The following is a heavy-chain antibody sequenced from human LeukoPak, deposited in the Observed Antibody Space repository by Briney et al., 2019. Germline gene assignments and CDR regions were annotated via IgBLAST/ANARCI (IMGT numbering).Heavy chain of an antibody. CDR3: AKGGPNYDSREVDY. J-gene: IGHJ4*02. V-gene: IGHV3-30*02. CDR1: GYTFSSYG. CDR2: IRYDGSNK. D-gene: IGHD3-22*01. Sequence: GGSLRLSCAASGYTFSSYGMHWVRQAPGKGLEWVAFIRYDGSNKYYADSVKGRFTISRDNSKNTLYLHMNSLRAEDTAVYYCAKGGPNYDSREVDYWGQGTLVTVSS.